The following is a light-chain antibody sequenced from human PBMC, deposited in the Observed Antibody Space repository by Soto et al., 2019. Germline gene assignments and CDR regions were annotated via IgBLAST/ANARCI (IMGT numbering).Light chain of an antibody. CDR2: AAS. J-gene: IGKJ1*01. V-gene: IGKV1-39*01. CDR3: QQSFRVPRT. CDR1: QPISTY. Sequence: DILMTQSLSSLSASVGDSVTLTCRTSQPISTYLNWYQHKSGRAPQLLIYAASSLQTGVPSRFSGSGSGTEFTLTISSLQPEDFATYYCQQSFRVPRTFGQGTKVEI.